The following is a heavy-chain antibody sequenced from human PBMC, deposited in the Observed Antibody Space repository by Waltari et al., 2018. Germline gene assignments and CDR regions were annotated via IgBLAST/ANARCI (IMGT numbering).Heavy chain of an antibody. CDR1: GFTFSSYW. CDR3: ARAGRTANWFDP. J-gene: IGHJ5*02. Sequence: EVQLVESGGGLVQPGGSLRLSCAASGFTFSSYWLHWARQAPGKGLVWVSRINSDGSSTTYADSVKGRFTISRDNAKNTLYLQMNSLRAEDTAVYYCARAGRTANWFDPWGQGTLVTVSS. CDR2: INSDGSST. V-gene: IGHV3-74*01.